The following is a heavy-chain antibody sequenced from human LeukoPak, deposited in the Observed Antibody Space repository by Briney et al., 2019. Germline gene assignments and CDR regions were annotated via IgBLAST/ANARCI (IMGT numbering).Heavy chain of an antibody. D-gene: IGHD6-13*01. CDR3: ARGRRIAAAGLYYFDY. Sequence: GGSLRLSCAASGFTFSSYSMNWVRQAAGKGLEWVSSISSSSSYIYYADSVKGRFTISRDNAKNSLYLQMNSLRAEDTAVYYCARGRRIAAAGLYYFDYWGQGTLVTVSS. J-gene: IGHJ4*02. CDR1: GFTFSSYS. V-gene: IGHV3-21*01. CDR2: ISSSSSYI.